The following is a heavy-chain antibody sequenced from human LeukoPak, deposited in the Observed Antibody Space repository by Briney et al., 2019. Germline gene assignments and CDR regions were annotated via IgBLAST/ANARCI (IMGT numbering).Heavy chain of an antibody. CDR3: ARGPHWVTGDYDAFDI. CDR2: IYTSGST. CDR1: GGSISSYY. J-gene: IGHJ3*02. Sequence: PSETLSLTCTVSGGSISSYYWSWIRQPAGKGLEWIGRIYTSGSTNYNPSLKSRVTMSVDTSKNQFSLKLTSVTAADTAVYYCARGPHWVTGDYDAFDIWGQGTMVTVSS. V-gene: IGHV4-4*07. D-gene: IGHD4-17*01.